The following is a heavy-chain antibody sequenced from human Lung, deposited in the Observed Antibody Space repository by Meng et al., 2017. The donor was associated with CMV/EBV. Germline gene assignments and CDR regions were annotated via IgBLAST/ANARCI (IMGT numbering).Heavy chain of an antibody. CDR1: GASFTGYHY. V-gene: IGHV4-34*01. J-gene: IGHJ6*02. D-gene: IGHD3-3*01. CDR2: IIHSGGT. CDR3: ARGDRIGRRGYFTGYYSHAMDV. Sequence: SEILSFTCSVYGASFTGYHYWTWIRQPPGTGLEWIGEIIHSGGTNYNPSLKSRVTMSLDKSKKQLFLKLGSVTAADTATYYCARGDRIGRRGYFTGYYSHAMDVWGQWTTVTFSS.